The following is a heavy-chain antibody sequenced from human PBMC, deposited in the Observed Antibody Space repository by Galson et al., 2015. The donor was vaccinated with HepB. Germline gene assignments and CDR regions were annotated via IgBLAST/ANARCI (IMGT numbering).Heavy chain of an antibody. J-gene: IGHJ4*02. D-gene: IGHD1-7*01. V-gene: IGHV1-2*02. CDR2: INPNSGGT. CDR3: ARDQINWNSRSGFDY. Sequence: SVKVSCKASGYTFTGYYMHWVRQAPGQGLEWMGWINPNSGGTNYAQKFQGRVTMTRDTSISTAYMELSRLRSDDTAVYYCARDQINWNSRSGFDYWGQGTLVTVSS. CDR1: GYTFTGYY.